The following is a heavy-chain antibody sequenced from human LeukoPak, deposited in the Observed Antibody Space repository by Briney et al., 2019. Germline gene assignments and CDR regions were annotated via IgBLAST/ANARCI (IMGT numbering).Heavy chain of an antibody. D-gene: IGHD3-3*01. Sequence: SETLSLTCTVSGGSISSHYWSWIRQPPGKGLEWIGYIYYSGSTNYNPSLKSRVTISVDTSKNQFSLKLSSVTAADTAVYYCARGNLDFWSGYYLSYFDYWGREPWSPSPQ. V-gene: IGHV4-59*11. CDR3: ARGNLDFWSGYYLSYFDY. CDR1: GGSISSHY. CDR2: IYYSGST. J-gene: IGHJ4*02.